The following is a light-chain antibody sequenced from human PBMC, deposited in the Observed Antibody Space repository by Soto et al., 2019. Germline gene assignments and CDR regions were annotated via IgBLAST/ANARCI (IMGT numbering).Light chain of an antibody. Sequence: EIVLTQSPATLSLSPGERATLSCRASQSVGNYLAWYRRKPGQAPRLLIYEASNRATGIPARFSGSGSGTDFTLTISSLEPEDFAVYYCQQRSYLVTFGGGTAVEIK. J-gene: IGKJ4*01. CDR2: EAS. CDR3: QQRSYLVT. V-gene: IGKV3-11*01. CDR1: QSVGNY.